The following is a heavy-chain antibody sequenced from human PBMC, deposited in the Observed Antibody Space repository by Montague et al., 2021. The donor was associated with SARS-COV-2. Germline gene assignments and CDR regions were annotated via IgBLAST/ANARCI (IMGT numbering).Heavy chain of an antibody. CDR1: GYTFTNYW. V-gene: IGHV5-51*01. CDR2: IYPGDSDA. CDR3: ARGRHSSSRAAFDX. D-gene: IGHD2-2*01. Sequence: QSGAEVKKPGESLKISCRASGYTFTNYWIGWVRQMPGKGLEWMGIIYPGDSDAIYSPSLQGQVTFSVDRSISTAYLQWSSLKASDTAMYYCARGRHSSSRAAFDXGGQGTMVTVSS. J-gene: IGHJ3*02.